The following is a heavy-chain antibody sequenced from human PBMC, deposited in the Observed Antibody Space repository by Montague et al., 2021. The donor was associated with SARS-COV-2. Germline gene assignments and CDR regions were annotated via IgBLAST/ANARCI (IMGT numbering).Heavy chain of an antibody. CDR1: GGSFSGYY. CDR3: ARGERQCFVTDPRYYFDY. Sequence: SETLSLTCAVYGGSFSGYYWSWIRQSPGKGLEWIGEIIHSGSTNYNPSLKSRVTISVDTSKNQFSLKLSSVTAADTAGYYCARGERQCFVTDPRYYFDYWGQGTLVTVSS. D-gene: IGHD1-14*01. V-gene: IGHV4-34*01. CDR2: IIHSGST. J-gene: IGHJ4*01.